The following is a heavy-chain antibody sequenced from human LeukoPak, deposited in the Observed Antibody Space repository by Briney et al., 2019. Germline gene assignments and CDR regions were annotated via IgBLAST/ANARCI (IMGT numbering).Heavy chain of an antibody. V-gene: IGHV3-23*01. CDR2: ISDSGGST. CDR3: AKGLNSSSSYFDY. CDR1: GFTFSSYV. D-gene: IGHD6-6*01. Sequence: GGSLRLSCAASGFTFSSYVMSWVRQAPGKGLEWVSAISDSGGSTFYADSVEGRFTISRDNSKNTLYLQMNSLRAEDTAVYYCAKGLNSSSSYFDYWGQGTLVTVSS. J-gene: IGHJ4*02.